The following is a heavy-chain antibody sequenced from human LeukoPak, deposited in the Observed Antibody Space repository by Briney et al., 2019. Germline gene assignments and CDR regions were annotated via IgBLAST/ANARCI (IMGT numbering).Heavy chain of an antibody. CDR3: ARDDRYYYDSSGYRDY. J-gene: IGHJ4*02. V-gene: IGHV1-2*02. Sequence: ASVKVSCKASGYTFTGYYMHWVRQAPGQGLEWMGWINPNSGGTNYAQKFQGRVTMTRDTSISTAYMELSRLRSDVTAVYYCARDDRYYYDSSGYRDYWGQGTLVTVSS. CDR1: GYTFTGYY. D-gene: IGHD3-22*01. CDR2: INPNSGGT.